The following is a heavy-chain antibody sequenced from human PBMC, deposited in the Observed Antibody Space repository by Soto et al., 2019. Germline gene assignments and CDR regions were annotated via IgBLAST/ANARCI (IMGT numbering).Heavy chain of an antibody. CDR2: THYRSKWYN. D-gene: IGHD1-26*01. CDR1: GDSVSSNSVG. CDR3: ARVGRYYFDY. V-gene: IGHV6-1*01. J-gene: IGHJ4*02. Sequence: SQTLSLTCAISGDSVSSNSVGWNWIRQSPSRGLEWLGRTHYRSKWYNEYAVSVKSRVTINPDTSKNQFSLQLKFVTPEDTAVYYCARVGRYYFDYWGQGTLVTVSS.